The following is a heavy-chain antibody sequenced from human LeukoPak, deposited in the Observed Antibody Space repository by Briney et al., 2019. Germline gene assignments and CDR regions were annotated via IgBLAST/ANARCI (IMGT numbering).Heavy chain of an antibody. Sequence: PSETLSLTCTVSGGSISSYYWSWIRQPPGMGLEWIGYIYYSGSTNYNPSLKSRVTISVDTSKNQFSLKLSSVTAADTAVYYCAREEDTAPDSAFDIWGQGTMVTVSS. CDR1: GGSISSYY. V-gene: IGHV4-59*01. J-gene: IGHJ3*02. D-gene: IGHD5-18*01. CDR2: IYYSGST. CDR3: AREEDTAPDSAFDI.